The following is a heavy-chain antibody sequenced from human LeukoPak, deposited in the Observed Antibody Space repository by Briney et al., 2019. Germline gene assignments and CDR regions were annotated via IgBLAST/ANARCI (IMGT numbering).Heavy chain of an antibody. CDR3: AIARIQLFDY. Sequence: SETLSLTCAVYGGSFSGYYWSWIRQPPGKGLEWIGEINHSGSTNYNPSLKSRVTISVDTSTNQFCLKLSSATAADTAVYYCAIARIQLFDYWGQGTLVTVSS. CDR2: INHSGST. CDR1: GGSFSGYY. V-gene: IGHV4-34*01. D-gene: IGHD5-18*01. J-gene: IGHJ4*02.